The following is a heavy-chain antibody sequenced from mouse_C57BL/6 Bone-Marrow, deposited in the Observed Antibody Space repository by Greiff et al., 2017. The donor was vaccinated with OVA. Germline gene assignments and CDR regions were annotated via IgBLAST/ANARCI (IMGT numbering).Heavy chain of an antibody. Sequence: DVKLQESGGGLVQPGESLKLSCESNEYEFPSHDMSWVRKTPEKRLELVAAINSDGGSTYYPDTMERRFIISRDNTKKTLYLQMSSLRSEDTALYYCARLCDDVGYFDVWGTGTTVTVSS. D-gene: IGHD6-5*01. J-gene: IGHJ1*03. CDR2: INSDGGST. CDR3: ARLCDDVGYFDV. V-gene: IGHV5-2*01. CDR1: EYEFPSHD.